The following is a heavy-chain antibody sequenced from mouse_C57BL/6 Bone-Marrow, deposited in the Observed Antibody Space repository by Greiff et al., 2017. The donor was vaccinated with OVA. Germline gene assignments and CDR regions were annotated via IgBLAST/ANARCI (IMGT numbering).Heavy chain of an antibody. CDR3: ARRGLELGLYYFDY. Sequence: VQLQQSGAELARPGASVKLSCKASGYTFTSYGISWVKQRPGQGLEWIGNINPSNGGTNYNEKFKSKATLTVDKTSSTAYMQLSSLTSEDSAVYYCARRGLELGLYYFDYWGQGTTLTVSS. CDR1: GYTFTSYG. J-gene: IGHJ2*01. D-gene: IGHD4-1*01. V-gene: IGHV1-53*01. CDR2: INPSNGGT.